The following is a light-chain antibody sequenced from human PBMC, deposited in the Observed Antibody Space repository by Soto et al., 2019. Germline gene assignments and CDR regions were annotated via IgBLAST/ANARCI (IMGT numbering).Light chain of an antibody. V-gene: IGKV3-11*01. CDR3: QQRSNWPLT. J-gene: IGKJ4*01. Sequence: EIVLTQSPATLSLSPGERATLSCRASQSVSSYLAWYQQKPGQAPRLLIYDASNRATGIPARFSGSGSGTDFTLTISSLAPEDFAVYYCQQRSNWPLTFGGGNKVDIK. CDR2: DAS. CDR1: QSVSSY.